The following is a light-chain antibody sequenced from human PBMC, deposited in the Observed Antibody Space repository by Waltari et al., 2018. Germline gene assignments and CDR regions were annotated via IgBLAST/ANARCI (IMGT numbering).Light chain of an antibody. CDR1: ALDTQY. CDR2: NFN. Sequence: SYELIQPPSASASPGQMARITSSGAALDTQYAFWYRQKPGPAPLLVMYNFNERPSGIPGRFSGSVSGTTATLTISRVQAEDEADYYCQSADSTGTSVLFGGGTKLTVL. V-gene: IGLV3-25*03. CDR3: QSADSTGTSVL. J-gene: IGLJ2*01.